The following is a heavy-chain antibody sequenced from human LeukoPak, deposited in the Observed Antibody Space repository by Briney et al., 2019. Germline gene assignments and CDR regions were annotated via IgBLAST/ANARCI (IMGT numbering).Heavy chain of an antibody. CDR2: IYYSGST. J-gene: IGHJ4*02. Sequence: SETLSLTCTVSGGSISSYYWSWIRQPPEKGLEWIGYIYYSGSTNYNPSLKSRVTISVDTSKNQFSLKLSSVTAADTAVYYCARDRGYDTFDYWGQGTLVTVSS. V-gene: IGHV4-59*01. CDR3: ARDRGYDTFDY. CDR1: GGSISSYY. D-gene: IGHD5-12*01.